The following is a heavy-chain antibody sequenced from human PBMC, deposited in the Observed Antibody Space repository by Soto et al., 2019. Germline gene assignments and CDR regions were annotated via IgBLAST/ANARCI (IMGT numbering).Heavy chain of an antibody. CDR3: ARDFGSDLSAPGAVFDY. V-gene: IGHV1-18*04. Sequence: QVQLVQSGGEVVQPGASVKVSCKASGYFFTSYGITWVRQAPGQGLEWMGWISPYNGNTKYAQNFQGRVTMTTDTYTSTAYMEVRRLRSDDPAVYYCARDFGSDLSAPGAVFDYWGQGTLVTVSS. CDR1: GYFFTSYG. D-gene: IGHD3-3*01. J-gene: IGHJ4*02. CDR2: ISPYNGNT.